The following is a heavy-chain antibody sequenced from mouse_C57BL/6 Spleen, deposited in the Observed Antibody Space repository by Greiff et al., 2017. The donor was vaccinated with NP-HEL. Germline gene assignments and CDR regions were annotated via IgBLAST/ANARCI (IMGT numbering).Heavy chain of an antibody. CDR2: INPSSGYT. CDR3: AKGDGMRAMDY. J-gene: IGHJ4*01. D-gene: IGHD1-1*01. V-gene: IGHV1-7*01. CDR1: GYTFTSYW. Sequence: VQLQQSGAELAKPGASVKLSCKASGYTFTSYWMHWVNQRPGQGLEWIGYINPSSGYTKYNQKFKDKATLTADKSSSTSYMQLSSLTYEESAVYYCAKGDGMRAMDYWGQGTTVTVSS.